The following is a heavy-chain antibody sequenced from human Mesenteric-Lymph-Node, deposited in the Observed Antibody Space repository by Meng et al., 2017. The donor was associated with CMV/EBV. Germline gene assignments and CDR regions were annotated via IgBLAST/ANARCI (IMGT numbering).Heavy chain of an antibody. CDR2: IYSGGSST. D-gene: IGHD1-26*01. J-gene: IGHJ4*02. Sequence: GESLKISCPASGFTFSSYAMSWVRQAPGKGLEWVSVIYSGGSSTYYADPVKCRFTISRDNSKNTLYLQVNSLGAEDTAVYYCAKDRGGCYGAYLDYWGQGTLVTVSS. CDR3: AKDRGGCYGAYLDY. CDR1: GFTFSSYA. V-gene: IGHV3-23*03.